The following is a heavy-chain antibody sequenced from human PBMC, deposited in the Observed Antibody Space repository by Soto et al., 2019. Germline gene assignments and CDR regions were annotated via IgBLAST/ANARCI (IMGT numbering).Heavy chain of an antibody. CDR3: AKGITFGGVIVIPIDY. V-gene: IGHV3-23*01. Sequence: SLRLSCAASGFTFSSYAMSWVRQAPGKGLEWVSAISGSGGSTYYADSVKGRFTISRDNSKNTLYLQMNSLRAEDTAVYYCAKGITFGGVIVIPIDYWGQGTLVTVSS. J-gene: IGHJ4*02. D-gene: IGHD3-16*02. CDR1: GFTFSSYA. CDR2: ISGSGGST.